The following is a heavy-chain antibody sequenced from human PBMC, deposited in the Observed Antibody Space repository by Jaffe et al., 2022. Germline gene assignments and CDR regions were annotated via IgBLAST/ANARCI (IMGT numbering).Heavy chain of an antibody. CDR1: GGSVSSGSDY. CDR2: IYTSGGST. J-gene: IGHJ4*02. D-gene: IGHD6-13*01. V-gene: IGHV4-61*02. Sequence: QVQLQESGPGLVKSSQTLSLTCTVSGGSVSSGSDYWSWIRQPAGKGLEWIGHIYTSGGSTNYNPSLKSRVTISLDTSKNQFSLSLSSLTAADTAIYYCACSTAWAYRDWGQGTLVTVSS. CDR3: ACSTAWAYRD.